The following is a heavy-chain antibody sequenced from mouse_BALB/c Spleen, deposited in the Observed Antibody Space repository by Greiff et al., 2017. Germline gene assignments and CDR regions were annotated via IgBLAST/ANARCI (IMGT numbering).Heavy chain of an antibody. CDR3: ARVITTATAMDY. D-gene: IGHD1-2*01. Sequence: VQRVESGPGLVAPSQSLSITCTVSGFSLTSYGVHWVRQPPGKGLEWLGVIWAGGSTNYNSALMSRLSISKDNSKSQVFLKMNSLQTDDTAMYYCARVITTATAMDYWGQGTSVTVSS. J-gene: IGHJ4*01. V-gene: IGHV2-9*02. CDR2: IWAGGST. CDR1: GFSLTSYG.